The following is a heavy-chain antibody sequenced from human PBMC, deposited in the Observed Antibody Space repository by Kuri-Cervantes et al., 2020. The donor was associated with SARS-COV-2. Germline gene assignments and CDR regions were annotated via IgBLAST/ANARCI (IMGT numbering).Heavy chain of an antibody. J-gene: IGHJ6*03. Sequence: SETLSLTCTVSGYSISSGYYWGWIRQPPGKGLEWIGSIYHSGSTYYNPSLKSRVTISVDTSKNQFSLKLSSVTAADTAVYYCARHALELLPDYYYYYYYMDVWGKGTTVTVSS. CDR2: IYHSGST. CDR3: ARHALELLPDYYYYYYYMDV. D-gene: IGHD1-26*01. V-gene: IGHV4-38-2*02. CDR1: GYSISSGYY.